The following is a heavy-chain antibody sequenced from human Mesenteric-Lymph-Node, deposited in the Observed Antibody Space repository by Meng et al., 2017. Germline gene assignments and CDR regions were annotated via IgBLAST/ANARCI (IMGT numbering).Heavy chain of an antibody. J-gene: IGHJ3*02. D-gene: IGHD2-15*01. Sequence: SLKISCAASGFTFDDYAMHWVRQAPGKGLEWVSGISWNSGSIGYADSVKGRFTISRDNAKNSLYLQMNSLRAEDTALYYCAKETVVVVAANGAFDIWGQGTMVTVSS. CDR3: AKETVVVVAANGAFDI. CDR2: ISWNSGSI. V-gene: IGHV3-9*01. CDR1: GFTFDDYA.